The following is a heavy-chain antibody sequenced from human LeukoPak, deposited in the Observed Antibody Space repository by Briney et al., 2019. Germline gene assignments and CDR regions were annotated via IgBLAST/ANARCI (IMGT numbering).Heavy chain of an antibody. CDR3: ARLLNYDDLDY. J-gene: IGHJ4*02. Sequence: GESLKISCKGSGYSFTTYWIGWVRQMPGKGLEWMGIIYPGDSDTRYSPSFQGQVTISANKSISTAYLQWSSLKASDTATYYCARLLNYDDLDYWGQGTLVTVSS. CDR2: IYPGDSDT. D-gene: IGHD3-22*01. V-gene: IGHV5-51*01. CDR1: GYSFTTYW.